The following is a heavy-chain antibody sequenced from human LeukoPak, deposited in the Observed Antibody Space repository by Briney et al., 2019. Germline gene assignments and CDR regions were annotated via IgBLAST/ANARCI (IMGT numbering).Heavy chain of an antibody. J-gene: IGHJ4*02. V-gene: IGHV4-34*01. D-gene: IGHD1-26*01. CDR2: INHSGST. CDR1: GGSFSGYY. CDR3: ARRKSGSYLTFDY. Sequence: PSEALSLTCAVYGGSFSGYYWSWIRQPPGKGLEWIGEINHSGSTNYNPSLKSRVTISVDTSKNQFSLKLSSVTAADTAVYYCARRKSGSYLTFDYRGQGTLVTVSS.